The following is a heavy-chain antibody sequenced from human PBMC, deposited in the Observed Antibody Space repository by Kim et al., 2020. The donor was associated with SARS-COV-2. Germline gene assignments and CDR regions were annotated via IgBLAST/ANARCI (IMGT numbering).Heavy chain of an antibody. Sequence: ASVKVSCKVSGYTLTELSMHWVRQAPGKGLEWIGGFDPEDGETIYAQKFQGRVTMTEDTSTDTAYMELSSLRSEDTAVYYCATGVGATTGFDYWGQGTLVTVSS. V-gene: IGHV1-24*01. CDR2: FDPEDGET. CDR1: GYTLTELS. D-gene: IGHD1-26*01. CDR3: ATGVGATTGFDY. J-gene: IGHJ4*02.